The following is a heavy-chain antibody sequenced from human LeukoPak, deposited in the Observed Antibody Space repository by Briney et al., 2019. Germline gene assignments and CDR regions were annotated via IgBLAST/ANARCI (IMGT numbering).Heavy chain of an antibody. D-gene: IGHD6-19*01. CDR2: FYYSRGT. Sequence: PSETLSLTCTVSGDSITSFYWSWIRQSPGKGLEWIGYFYYSRGTTYNPSLRSRATISADTSQNQFTLKLRSVTAADTAVYYCARAISAWSYFYYMDVWGKGTTVTASS. V-gene: IGHV4-59*01. CDR1: GDSITSFY. J-gene: IGHJ6*03. CDR3: ARAISAWSYFYYMDV.